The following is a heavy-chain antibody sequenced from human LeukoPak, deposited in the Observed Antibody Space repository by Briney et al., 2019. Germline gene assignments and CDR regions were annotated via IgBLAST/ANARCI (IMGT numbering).Heavy chain of an antibody. Sequence: PGGSLRLSCAASGFTFINYIMSWVRQAPGKGLEWVSAISGSGGTALYSDSVKGRFTISRDNSRNTLYLQMNSLRAEDTAVYYCAKAIVESSYRYFDYWGQGTLVTVSS. CDR1: GFTFINYI. J-gene: IGHJ4*02. V-gene: IGHV3-23*01. CDR3: AKAIVESSYRYFDY. CDR2: ISGSGGTA. D-gene: IGHD6-6*01.